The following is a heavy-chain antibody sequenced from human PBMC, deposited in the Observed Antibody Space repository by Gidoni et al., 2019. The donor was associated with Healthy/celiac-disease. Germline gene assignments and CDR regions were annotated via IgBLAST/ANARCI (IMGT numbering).Heavy chain of an antibody. CDR1: GFTFSNYS. J-gene: IGHJ5*02. CDR3: ARAGTTVTTGFSWFDP. D-gene: IGHD4-17*01. V-gene: IGHV3-48*01. Sequence: EVQLEESGGGLVQPGGSLRLACAASGFTFSNYSMNWVRQAPGKGLEWVSYISCSSSTIYYADSVKGRFTISRDNAKNSLYLQMNSLRAEDTAVYYCARAGTTVTTGFSWFDPWGQGTLVTVSS. CDR2: ISCSSSTI.